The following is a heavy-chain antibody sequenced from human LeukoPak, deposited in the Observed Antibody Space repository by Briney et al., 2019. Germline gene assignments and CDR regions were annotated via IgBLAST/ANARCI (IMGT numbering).Heavy chain of an antibody. J-gene: IGHJ4*02. D-gene: IGHD6-6*01. CDR3: TRWDSSSSEEADFDY. V-gene: IGHV3-30*03. Sequence: PGGSLRLSCAASGFTFSSYGMHWVRQAPGKGLEWVAVISYDGSNKYYADSVKGRFTISRDNSKNTLYLQMNSLKTEDTAVYYCTRWDSSSSEEADFDYWGQGTLVTVSS. CDR1: GFTFSSYG. CDR2: ISYDGSNK.